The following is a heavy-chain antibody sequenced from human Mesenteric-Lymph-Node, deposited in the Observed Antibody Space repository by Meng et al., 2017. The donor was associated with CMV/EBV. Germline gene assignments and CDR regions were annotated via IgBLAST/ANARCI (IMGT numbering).Heavy chain of an antibody. CDR2: INPNSGGT. CDR3: TRVGGGYFDY. V-gene: IGHV1-2*02. CDR1: GDTLSDYS. Sequence: KVSCKPCGDTLSDYSFTWVRQAPGQGLDWMGGINPNSGGTNYAQKFQGRVTMTRDTSISTAYMELSRLRSDDTAVYYCTRVGGGYFDYWGQGTLVTVSS. D-gene: IGHD3-16*01. J-gene: IGHJ4*02.